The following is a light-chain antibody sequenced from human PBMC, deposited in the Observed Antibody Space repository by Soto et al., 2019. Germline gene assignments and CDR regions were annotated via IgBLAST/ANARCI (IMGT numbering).Light chain of an antibody. Sequence: EIVLTQSPATLSLSPGERATLSCRASQSVSSYVAWYQQKPGQAPRPLIHDVSKRATGIPARFSGSGSGTDFTLTISSLEPEDFAVYYCQQRSNWLYTFGQGTKLEI. J-gene: IGKJ2*01. V-gene: IGKV3-11*01. CDR1: QSVSSY. CDR2: DVS. CDR3: QQRSNWLYT.